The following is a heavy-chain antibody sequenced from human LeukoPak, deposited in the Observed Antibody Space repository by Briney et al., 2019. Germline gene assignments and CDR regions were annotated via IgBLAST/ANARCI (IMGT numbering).Heavy chain of an antibody. V-gene: IGHV4-30-4*08. CDR3: ARGPAAMKFDP. CDR2: IYYSGST. Sequence: SSETPSLTCTDSGGSISSYYWNWIRQPPGKGLEWIGYIYYSGSTYYNPSLKSRVTISVDTSKNQFSLKLSSVTAADTAVYYCARGPAAMKFDPWGQGTLVTVSS. D-gene: IGHD2-2*01. CDR1: GGSISSYY. J-gene: IGHJ5*02.